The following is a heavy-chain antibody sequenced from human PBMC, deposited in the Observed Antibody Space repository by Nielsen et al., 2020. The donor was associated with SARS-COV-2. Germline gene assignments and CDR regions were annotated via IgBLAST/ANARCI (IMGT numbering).Heavy chain of an antibody. Sequence: SETLSLTCTVSGGSISSSSYYWGWIRQPPGKGLEWIGSIYYSGSTYYNPSLKSRVTISVDTSKNQFSLKLSSVTAADTAVYYCARDGGGLLYDYWGQGTLVTVSS. CDR2: IYYSGST. CDR1: GGSISSSSYY. D-gene: IGHD1-26*01. J-gene: IGHJ4*02. CDR3: ARDGGGLLYDY. V-gene: IGHV4-39*01.